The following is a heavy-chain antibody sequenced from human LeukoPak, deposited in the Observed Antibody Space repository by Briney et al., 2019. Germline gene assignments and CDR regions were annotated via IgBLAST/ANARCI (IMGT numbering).Heavy chain of an antibody. D-gene: IGHD4/OR15-4a*01. CDR2: ISSSSTNI. V-gene: IGHV3-48*01. CDR3: ARRAGAYSHPYDY. Sequence: GGSLRLSCAASEFTFSSYSMNWVRQAPGKGLEWVSYISSSSTNIYYADSVKGRFTISRDNAKNSLYLQMNSLRAEDTAVYYCARRAGAYSHPYDYWGRGTLVTVSS. CDR1: EFTFSSYS. J-gene: IGHJ4*02.